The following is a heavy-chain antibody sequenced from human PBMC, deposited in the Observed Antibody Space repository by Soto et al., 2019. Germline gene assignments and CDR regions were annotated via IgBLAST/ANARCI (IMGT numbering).Heavy chain of an antibody. Sequence: TLSLTCAVYGGSFSGYYWSWIRQPPGKGLEWIGEINHSGSTNYNPSLKSRVTISVDTSKNQFSLKLSSVTAADTAVYYCASGLRTGTTSRPFDYWGQGTLVTVSS. CDR1: GGSFSGYY. V-gene: IGHV4-34*01. D-gene: IGHD1-1*01. J-gene: IGHJ4*02. CDR3: ASGLRTGTTSRPFDY. CDR2: INHSGST.